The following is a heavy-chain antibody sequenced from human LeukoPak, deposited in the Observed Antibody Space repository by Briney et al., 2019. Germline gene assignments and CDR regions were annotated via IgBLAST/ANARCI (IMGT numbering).Heavy chain of an antibody. CDR3: ARKAVDTYYFDY. Sequence: ASVKVSCKASGYIFTSYYIHWVRQAPGQGLEWMGIINPRSGSTSYAQKFQGRVTMTRDMSTSTVYMELSSLRSEDTAVYYCARKAVDTYYFDYWGQGTLVTVSS. J-gene: IGHJ4*02. CDR2: INPRSGST. V-gene: IGHV1-46*01. CDR1: GYIFTSYY. D-gene: IGHD2-15*01.